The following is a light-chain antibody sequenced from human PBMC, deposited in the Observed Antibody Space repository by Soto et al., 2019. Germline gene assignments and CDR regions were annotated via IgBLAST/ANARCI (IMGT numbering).Light chain of an antibody. CDR1: SIDVGDYDY. CDR3: SSYTNSNTWV. CDR2: EVR. V-gene: IGLV2-14*01. J-gene: IGLJ3*02. Sequence: QSALTQPASVSGSPGQSITISCTGTSIDVGDYDYVSWYQQHPGKAPKLMIYEVRNRPSGVSNRFSGSKSGNTASLAISGLQAEDEANYYCSSYTNSNTWVFGGGTKLTVL.